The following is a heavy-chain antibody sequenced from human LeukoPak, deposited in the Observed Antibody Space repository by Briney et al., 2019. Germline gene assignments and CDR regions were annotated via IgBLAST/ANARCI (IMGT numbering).Heavy chain of an antibody. CDR2: MYYSGST. CDR1: GGSISHYY. V-gene: IGHV4-59*01. D-gene: IGHD5-18*01. CDR3: ARSGYKYGADALDI. Sequence: SETLSLTCTVSGGSISHYYWTWIRQPPGKGLEWIGFMYYSGSTNYNPSLKSRVTISVDTSKNQFSLKLRSVTAADTAVYYCARSGYKYGADALDIWGQGTMVTVSS. J-gene: IGHJ3*02.